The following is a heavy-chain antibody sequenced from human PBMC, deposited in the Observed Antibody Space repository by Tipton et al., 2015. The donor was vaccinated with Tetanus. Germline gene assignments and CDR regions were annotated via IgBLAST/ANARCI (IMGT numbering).Heavy chain of an antibody. CDR3: ARDRAVPVQAYGTDV. D-gene: IGHD6-19*01. Sequence: QLVQSGAEVKKPGASVKVSCKASGYTFTHYGISWVRQAPGQGLEWVGWISPFTGDTEYAQNLQDRLILTTGTSTATAYVEVRSLTSDDTAVYHCARDRAVPVQAYGTDVWGQGTSVTVSS. CDR2: ISPFTGDT. V-gene: IGHV1-18*01. J-gene: IGHJ6*02. CDR1: GYTFTHYG.